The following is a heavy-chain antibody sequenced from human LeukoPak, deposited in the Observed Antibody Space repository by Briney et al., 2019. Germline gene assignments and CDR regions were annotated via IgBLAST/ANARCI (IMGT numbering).Heavy chain of an antibody. J-gene: IGHJ4*02. CDR3: ARGYDILTGYSNPFDY. CDR2: ISAYNGNT. D-gene: IGHD3-9*01. Sequence: ASVKVSCKAPGYTFTSYGISWVRQAPGQGLESMGWISAYNGNTNYAQKLQGRVTMTTDTSTSTAYMELRSLRSDDTAVYYCARGYDILTGYSNPFDYWGQGTLVTVSS. CDR1: GYTFTSYG. V-gene: IGHV1-18*04.